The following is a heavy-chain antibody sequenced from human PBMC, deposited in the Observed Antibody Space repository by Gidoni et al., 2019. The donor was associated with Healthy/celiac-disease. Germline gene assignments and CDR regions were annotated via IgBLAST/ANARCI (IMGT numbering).Heavy chain of an antibody. CDR3: ARPYRDILTGYLGPYYYYGMDV. D-gene: IGHD3-9*01. V-gene: IGHV4-39*01. CDR1: GGSISSSSYY. J-gene: IGHJ6*02. CDR2: IYYSGST. Sequence: GGSISSSSYYWGWIRQPPGKGLEWIGSIYYSGSTYYNPSLTSRVTISVDTSKNQFSLKLSSVTAADTAVYDCARPYRDILTGYLGPYYYYGMDVWGQGTTVTVSS.